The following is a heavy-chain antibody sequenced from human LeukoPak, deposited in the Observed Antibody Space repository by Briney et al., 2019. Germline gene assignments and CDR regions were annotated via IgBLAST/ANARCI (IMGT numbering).Heavy chain of an antibody. J-gene: IGHJ5*02. CDR1: GFTFSSYS. CDR3: ARVLEHWFDP. CDR2: ISSSSSYI. V-gene: IGHV3-21*01. Sequence: GGSLRLSCAASGFTFSSYSMNWVRQAPGKGLEWVSSISSSSSYIYYADSVKGRFTISRDNAKNSPYLQMNSLRAEDTAVYYCARVLEHWFDPWGQGTLVTISS.